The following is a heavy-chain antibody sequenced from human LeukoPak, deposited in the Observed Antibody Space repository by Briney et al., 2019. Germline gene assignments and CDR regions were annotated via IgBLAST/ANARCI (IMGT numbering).Heavy chain of an antibody. CDR1: GYTFTGYY. Sequence: ASVKVSCKASGYTFTGYYMHWVRQAPGQGLEWMGWINPNSGGTNYAQKFQGRVTMTRDTSISTAYMELSRLGSDDTAVYYCARNFAPVVPWFDPRGQGTLVTVSS. D-gene: IGHD4-23*01. V-gene: IGHV1-2*02. J-gene: IGHJ5*02. CDR3: ARNFAPVVPWFDP. CDR2: INPNSGGT.